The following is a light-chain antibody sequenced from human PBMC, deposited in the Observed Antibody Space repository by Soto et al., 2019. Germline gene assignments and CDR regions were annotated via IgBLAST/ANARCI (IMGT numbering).Light chain of an antibody. V-gene: IGKV1-5*01. CDR1: QSVDNW. CDR3: QHYNSYSEA. Sequence: DIQMTQSPSTLSASVGDRVTITCRASQSVDNWLAWYQQKPGKAPKLLIYDASYLESGVPSRFSGSGSGTEFTLTISSLQPDDFATYYCQHYNSYSEAFGQGTKVDIK. CDR2: DAS. J-gene: IGKJ1*01.